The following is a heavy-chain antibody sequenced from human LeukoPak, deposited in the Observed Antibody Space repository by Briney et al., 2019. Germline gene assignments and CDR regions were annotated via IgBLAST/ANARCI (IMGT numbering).Heavy chain of an antibody. CDR1: GVIFSSCA. CDR3: AADLYYYGSGSTYKGDAFDI. CDR2: IAVGSGDT. J-gene: IGHJ3*02. V-gene: IGHV1-58*01. D-gene: IGHD3-10*01. Sequence: ASVKVSCKASGVIFSSCAVQWVRQARGQGLEWIGWIAVGSGDTNYAQRFQDRVTITRDMSTSTVYMQLGSVRPEDTAVYSCAADLYYYGSGSTYKGDAFDIWGQGTMVTVSS.